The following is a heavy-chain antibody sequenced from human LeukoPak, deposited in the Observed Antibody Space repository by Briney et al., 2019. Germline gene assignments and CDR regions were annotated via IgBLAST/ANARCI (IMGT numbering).Heavy chain of an antibody. CDR3: ARFGTNRFDY. CDR2: ISSSSSYI. J-gene: IGHJ4*02. D-gene: IGHD2-2*01. V-gene: IGHV3-21*01. CDR1: GFTFSSYS. Sequence: GGSLRLSCAASGFTFSSYSMNWVRQVPGKGLEWVSSISSSSSYIYYADSVKGRFTISRDNAKNSLYLQMNSLRAEDTAVYYCARFGTNRFDYWGQGTLVTVSS.